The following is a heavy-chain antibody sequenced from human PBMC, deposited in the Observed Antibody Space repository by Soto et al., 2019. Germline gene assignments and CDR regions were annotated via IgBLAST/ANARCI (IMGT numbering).Heavy chain of an antibody. V-gene: IGHV1-69*13. CDR3: ARSPRGDFWSGYYLASYYYDGMDV. Sequence: SVKVSCKASGGTFSSYAISWVRQAPGQGLEWMGGIIPIFGTANYAQKFQGRVTITADESTSTAYMELSSLRSEDTAVYYCARSPRGDFWSGYYLASYYYDGMDVWGQGTTVTVSS. D-gene: IGHD3-3*01. CDR2: IIPIFGTA. J-gene: IGHJ6*02. CDR1: GGTFSSYA.